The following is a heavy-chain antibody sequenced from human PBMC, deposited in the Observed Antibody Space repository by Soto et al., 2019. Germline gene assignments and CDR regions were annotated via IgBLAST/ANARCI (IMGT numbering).Heavy chain of an antibody. Sequence: QVQLVESGGGVVQPGRSLRLSCAASGFTFSSYNMHWVRQAPGKGLEWVTFIWRDGNSQSHADSVKGRFTVSRDNSKNTLYLPMDSLRGEDTAVYYWATDAWGPDVWGQGTTVTVSS. D-gene: IGHD7-27*01. CDR2: IWRDGNSQ. CDR3: ATDAWGPDV. CDR1: GFTFSSYN. V-gene: IGHV3-33*01. J-gene: IGHJ6*02.